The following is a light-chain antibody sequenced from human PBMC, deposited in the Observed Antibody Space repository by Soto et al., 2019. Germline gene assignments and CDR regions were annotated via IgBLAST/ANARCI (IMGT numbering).Light chain of an antibody. CDR2: WAS. CDR3: QQYYSSPPS. V-gene: IGKV4-1*01. J-gene: IGKJ1*01. CDR1: QRILYSTNNKNY. Sequence: DIVMTQSPDSLAVSLGERATINCKSSQRILYSTNNKNYLAWYQQKPGQPLKLLIYWASTRESRVPDRFSDSGSGTDFTLNISSLQAEDVAVYYGQQYYSSPPSFGPWTRVEIK.